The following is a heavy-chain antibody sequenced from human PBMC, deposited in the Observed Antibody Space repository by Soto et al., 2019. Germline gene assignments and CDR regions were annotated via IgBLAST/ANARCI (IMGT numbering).Heavy chain of an antibody. V-gene: IGHV3-49*03. CDR1: GFTFGDYA. J-gene: IGHJ3*02. D-gene: IGHD4-17*01. CDR2: IRSKAYGGTT. Sequence: GGSLRLSCTASGFTFGDYAMSWFRQAPGKGLEWVGFIRSKAYGGTTEYAASVKGRFTISRDDSKSIAYLQMNSLKTEDTAVYYCTRYMTTVTTPVRDAFDIWGQGTMVTVSS. CDR3: TRYMTTVTTPVRDAFDI.